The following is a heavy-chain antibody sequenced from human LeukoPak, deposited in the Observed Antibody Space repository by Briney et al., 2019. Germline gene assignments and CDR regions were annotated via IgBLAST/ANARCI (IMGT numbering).Heavy chain of an antibody. CDR3: ARTLGYCSSTSCPMDV. D-gene: IGHD2-2*01. V-gene: IGHV4-30-4*01. CDR1: GGSISSGDYY. CDR2: IYYSGST. Sequence: PSQTLSLTCTVSGGSISSGDYYWSWIRQPPGKGLEWIGYIYYSGSTYYNPSLKSRVTISVDTSKNQFSLKLSSVTAPDTAVYYCARTLGYCSSTSCPMDVWGQGTTVTVSS. J-gene: IGHJ6*02.